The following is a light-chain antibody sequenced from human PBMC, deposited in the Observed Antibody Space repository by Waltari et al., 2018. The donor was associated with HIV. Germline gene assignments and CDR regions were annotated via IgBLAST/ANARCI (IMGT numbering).Light chain of an antibody. V-gene: IGKV4-1*01. CDR1: QSVLHSSNRNNY. Sequence: DIVMTQSPDSLVVSLGERATINCKSSQSVLHSSNRNNYLAWYQQKPGQPPKLLIYWASSRRSGVPDRFSGSGSGTDFPLTISSLQAEDVAVYYCQQYFSNPRTFGQGTKVEI. J-gene: IGKJ1*01. CDR3: QQYFSNPRT. CDR2: WAS.